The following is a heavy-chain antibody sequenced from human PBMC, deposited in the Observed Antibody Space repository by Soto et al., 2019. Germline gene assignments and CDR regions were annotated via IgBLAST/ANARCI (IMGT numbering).Heavy chain of an antibody. Sequence: GASVKVSCKASGYTFTSYYMHWVRQAPGQGLEWMGIINPSGGSTSYAQKFQGRVTMTRDTSTSTVYMELSSLRSEDTAVYYCASISIAAAGDYYFDGWCQGTRVTVAS. CDR1: GYTFTSYY. CDR2: INPSGGST. D-gene: IGHD6-13*01. J-gene: IGHJ4*02. CDR3: ASISIAAAGDYYFDG. V-gene: IGHV1-46*03.